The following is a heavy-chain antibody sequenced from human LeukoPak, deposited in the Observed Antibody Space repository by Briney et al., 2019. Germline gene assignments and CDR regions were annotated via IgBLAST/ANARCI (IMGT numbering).Heavy chain of an antibody. D-gene: IGHD4-11*01. V-gene: IGHV4-39*07. Sequence: PSETLSLTCTVSGGSISSSSYYWGWIRQPPGKGLEWIGSIYYSGSTYYNPSLKSRVTISVDTSKNQFSLKLSSVTAADTAVYYCARGGDYSNYNYWGQGTLVTVSS. CDR2: IYYSGST. J-gene: IGHJ4*02. CDR3: ARGGDYSNYNY. CDR1: GGSISSSSYY.